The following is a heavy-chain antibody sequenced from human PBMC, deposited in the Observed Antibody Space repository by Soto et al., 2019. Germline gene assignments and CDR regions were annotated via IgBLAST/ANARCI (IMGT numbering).Heavy chain of an antibody. J-gene: IGHJ4*02. CDR1: GFTFSNYG. CDR3: AGGWRWRDY. D-gene: IGHD6-19*01. Sequence: QVQVVECGGGVVQPGRSLRLSCAASGFTFSNYGMQWVRQAPGKGLEWVAVISYDGSNKYYADSVKGRFTISRDNSKNTLYLQMNSLRNEDTAVYYCAGGWRWRDYWGQGTLVTVSS. V-gene: IGHV3-30*03. CDR2: ISYDGSNK.